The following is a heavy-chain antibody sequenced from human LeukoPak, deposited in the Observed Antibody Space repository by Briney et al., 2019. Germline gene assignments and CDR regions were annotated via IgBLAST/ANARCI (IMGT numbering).Heavy chain of an antibody. D-gene: IGHD4-11*01. CDR1: GNSISSYY. J-gene: IGHJ4*02. V-gene: IGHV4-4*07. Sequence: SETLSLTCTVSGNSISSYYRSWIRQPAGKGLEWIGRIYTSGSTNYNPSLKSRVTMSVDTSKNQFSLNLSSVTAADTAFYYCARETTGLARYFDYWGQGTLVTVSS. CDR2: IYTSGST. CDR3: ARETTGLARYFDY.